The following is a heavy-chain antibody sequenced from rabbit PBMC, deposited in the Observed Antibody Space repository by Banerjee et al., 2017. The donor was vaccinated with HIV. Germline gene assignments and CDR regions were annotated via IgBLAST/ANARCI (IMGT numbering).Heavy chain of an antibody. D-gene: IGHD2-1*01. CDR1: GFSFSSYYY. CDR2: IDGGSSGRN. CDR3: TRRDGGDGDLDL. Sequence: QSLEESGGDLVKPGASLTLTCTASGFSFSSYYYMCWVRQAPGKGLEWIACIDGGSSGRNYYANWAKGRFTIFKASSTTVTLQMTSLTAADTATYFCTRRDGGDGDLDLWGQGTLVTVS. J-gene: IGHJ6*01. V-gene: IGHV1S40*01.